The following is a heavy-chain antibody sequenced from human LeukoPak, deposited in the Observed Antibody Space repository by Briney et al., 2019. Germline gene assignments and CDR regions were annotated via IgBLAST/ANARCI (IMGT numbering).Heavy chain of an antibody. CDR2: ISSSSSYI. V-gene: IGHV3-21*04. D-gene: IGHD3-10*01. J-gene: IGHJ6*03. CDR3: AKDRGYYGSGKGYYYMDV. CDR1: GFTFSSYS. Sequence: GGSLRLSCAASGFTFSSYSMNWVRQAPGKGLEWVSSISSSSSYIYYADSVKGRFTISRDNSKNTLYLQMNSLRAEDTAVYYCAKDRGYYGSGKGYYYMDVWGKGTTVTISS.